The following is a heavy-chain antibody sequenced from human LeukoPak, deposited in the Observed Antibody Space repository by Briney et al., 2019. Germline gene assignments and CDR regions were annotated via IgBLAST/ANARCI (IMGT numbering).Heavy chain of an antibody. D-gene: IGHD3-3*01. J-gene: IGHJ4*02. CDR1: GGSFSGYY. CDR2: INHSGST. V-gene: IGHV4-34*01. Sequence: SETLSLTCAVYGGSFSGYYWSWIRQPPGKGLEWIGEINHSGSTNYNPSLKSRVTISVDTSKNQFSLKLSSVTAADTAVYYCARGEDYDFWSGAYYVYFDYWGQGTLVTVSS. CDR3: ARGEDYDFWSGAYYVYFDY.